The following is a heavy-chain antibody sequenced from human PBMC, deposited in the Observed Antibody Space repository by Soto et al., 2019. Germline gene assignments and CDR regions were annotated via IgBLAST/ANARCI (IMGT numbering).Heavy chain of an antibody. D-gene: IGHD2-15*01. J-gene: IGHJ1*01. CDR3: AKALAAGYCSGGSCYPAEYFQH. V-gene: IGHV3-23*01. Sequence: PGGSLRLSCAASGFTFSSYAMSWVRQAPGKGLEWVSAISGSGGSTYYADSVKGRFTISRDNSKNTLYLQMNSLRAEDTAVYYCAKALAAGYCSGGSCYPAEYFQHWGQGTLVTVSS. CDR2: ISGSGGST. CDR1: GFTFSSYA.